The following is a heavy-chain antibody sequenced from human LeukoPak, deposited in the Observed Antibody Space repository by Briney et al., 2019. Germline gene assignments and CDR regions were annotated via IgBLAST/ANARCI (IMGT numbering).Heavy chain of an antibody. Sequence: PSETLSLTCTVSGGSISSSSYYWGWIRQPPGKGLEWIGSIYYSGSTYYNPSLKSRVTIFVDTSKNQFSLKLSSVTAADTAVYYCARRYYYYDSSAGDPIDAFDIWGQGTMVTVSS. V-gene: IGHV4-39*01. D-gene: IGHD3-22*01. CDR2: IYYSGST. CDR3: ARRYYYYDSSAGDPIDAFDI. J-gene: IGHJ3*02. CDR1: GGSISSSSYY.